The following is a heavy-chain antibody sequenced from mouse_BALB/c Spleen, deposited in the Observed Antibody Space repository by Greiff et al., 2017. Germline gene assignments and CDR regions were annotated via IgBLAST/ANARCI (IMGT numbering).Heavy chain of an antibody. J-gene: IGHJ1*01. Sequence: VQLVESGAELVRPGVSVKISCKGSGYTFTDYAMHWVKQSHAKSLEWIGVISTYYGDASYNQKFKGKATMTVDKSSSTAYMELARLTSEDSAIYYCARPYYDYDWYFDVWGAGTTVTVSS. CDR3: ARPYYDYDWYFDV. D-gene: IGHD2-4*01. CDR2: ISTYYGDA. V-gene: IGHV1S137*01. CDR1: GYTFTDYA.